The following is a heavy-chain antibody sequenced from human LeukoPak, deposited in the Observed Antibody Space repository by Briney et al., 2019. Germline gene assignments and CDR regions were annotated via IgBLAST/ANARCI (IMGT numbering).Heavy chain of an antibody. CDR1: GFTFSSYA. D-gene: IGHD6-13*01. CDR2: ISNSGGST. Sequence: GGSLRLSCAASGFTFSSYAMSWVRQAPGKGLEWVSAISNSGGSTYYADSVKGRFTISRDNSKNTLNLQMNSLRAEDTAVYYCAGSRAAANFDYWGQGTLVTVSS. CDR3: AGSRAAANFDY. J-gene: IGHJ4*02. V-gene: IGHV3-23*01.